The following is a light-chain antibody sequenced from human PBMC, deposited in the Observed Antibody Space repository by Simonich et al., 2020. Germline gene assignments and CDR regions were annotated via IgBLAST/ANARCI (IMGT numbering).Light chain of an antibody. CDR1: SSDVGSYNL. Sequence: QSALTQPASVSGSPGQSLTISCTGTSSDVGSYNLVSWYQQPPGKAPKLMIYEGSKRRSGVSNRGSGAKSGNTASLTISGLQAEDEADYYCCSYAGSSTYVVFGGGTKLTVL. J-gene: IGLJ2*01. V-gene: IGLV2-23*01. CDR3: CSYAGSSTYVV. CDR2: EGS.